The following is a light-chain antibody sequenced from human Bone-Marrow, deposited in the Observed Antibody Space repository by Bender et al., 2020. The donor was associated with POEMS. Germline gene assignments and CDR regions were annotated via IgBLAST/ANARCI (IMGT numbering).Light chain of an antibody. V-gene: IGLV3-27*01. CDR1: ILAKKY. Sequence: SYELTQPYSVSVSPGQTATITCSGDILAKKYGRWFQQKPGQAPVLLIYKDSERPPGIPERFSGSSSGTTITLTISGAQVEDEADYYCYCASDSMGVFGGGTKLTVL. J-gene: IGLJ3*02. CDR2: KDS. CDR3: YCASDSMGV.